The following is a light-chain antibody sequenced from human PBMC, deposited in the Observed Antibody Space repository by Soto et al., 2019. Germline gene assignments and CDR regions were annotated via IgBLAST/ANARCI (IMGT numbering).Light chain of an antibody. CDR3: QQYGSSPPIT. CDR2: GAS. J-gene: IGKJ5*01. V-gene: IGKV3-20*01. CDR1: QCVSSNY. Sequence: IVWTQSPGTLSLSPGERATLSCRASQCVSSNYLAWYQQKPGQAPRLLIYGASSRATGIPDTFTGSGSGTDFTLTISRLEPEDFAVYYCQQYGSSPPITFGQGTRLEIK.